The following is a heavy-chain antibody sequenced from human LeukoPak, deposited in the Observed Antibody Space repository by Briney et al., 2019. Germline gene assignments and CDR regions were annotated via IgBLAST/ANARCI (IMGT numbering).Heavy chain of an antibody. Sequence: GGSLRLSCAASGFTFSSYSMNWVRQAPGKGLEWVSSISSSSSYIYYADSVKGRFTISRDNAKNSLYLQMNGLRAEDMAVYYCARERKMATTWRDFVYWGQGTLVTVSS. V-gene: IGHV3-21*01. D-gene: IGHD5-24*01. CDR2: ISSSSSYI. CDR1: GFTFSSYS. CDR3: ARERKMATTWRDFVY. J-gene: IGHJ4*02.